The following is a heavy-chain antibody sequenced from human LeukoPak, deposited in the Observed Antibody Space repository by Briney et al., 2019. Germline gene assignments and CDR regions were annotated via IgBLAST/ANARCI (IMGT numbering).Heavy chain of an antibody. J-gene: IGHJ4*02. CDR2: TSAYSGST. CDR3: TKLKEYCSTSSCSLYYFDS. CDR1: GFTVNRYA. V-gene: IGHV3-23*01. D-gene: IGHD2-2*01. Sequence: GGSLRLSCAASGFTVNRYALTWVRQAPGKGLEWVSTTSAYSGSTLYADSVKGRFTISRDISKNTLYLQMSSLRAEDTAVYYCTKLKEYCSTSSCSLYYFDSWGQGTLVTVSS.